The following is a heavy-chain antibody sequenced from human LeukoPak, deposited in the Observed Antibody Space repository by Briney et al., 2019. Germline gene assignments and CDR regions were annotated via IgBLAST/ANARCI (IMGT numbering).Heavy chain of an antibody. J-gene: IGHJ3*02. V-gene: IGHV4-59*01. Sequence: SETLSLTCTVSGGSISSYYWSWIRQPPGKGLEWVGYIYYSGRTNYNPSLKSRVTISVDTSKNQFSLKLSSVTAADTAVYYCARDSRYSSGSYAFDIWGQGTMVTVSS. CDR2: IYYSGRT. CDR1: GGSISSYY. D-gene: IGHD6-19*01. CDR3: ARDSRYSSGSYAFDI.